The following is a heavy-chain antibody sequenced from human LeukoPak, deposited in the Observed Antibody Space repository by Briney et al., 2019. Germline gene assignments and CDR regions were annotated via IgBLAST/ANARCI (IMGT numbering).Heavy chain of an antibody. CDR2: ISYDGSNK. CDR3: ARDFGYQLPSREWLN. CDR1: GFTFSSYA. D-gene: IGHD2-2*01. Sequence: PGGSLRLSCAASGFTFSSYAMHWVRRAPGKGLEWVAVISYDGSNKYYADSVKGRFTISRDNSKNTLYLQMNSLRAEDTAVYYCARDFGYQLPSREWLNWGQGTLVTVSS. J-gene: IGHJ4*02. V-gene: IGHV3-30*04.